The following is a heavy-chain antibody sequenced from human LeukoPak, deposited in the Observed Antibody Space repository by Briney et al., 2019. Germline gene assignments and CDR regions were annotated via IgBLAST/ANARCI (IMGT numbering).Heavy chain of an antibody. CDR1: GFTFSNYA. Sequence: GGSLRLSCAASGFTFSNYAMNWVRQAPGKGLEWVSSISGSDGTTYYADSVKGRFTISRDNSKNTLNLQMNSLRAEDTAVYYCAKDAGNWGSRFDHWGQGTLVTVSS. CDR2: ISGSDGTT. D-gene: IGHD7-27*01. V-gene: IGHV3-23*01. J-gene: IGHJ4*02. CDR3: AKDAGNWGSRFDH.